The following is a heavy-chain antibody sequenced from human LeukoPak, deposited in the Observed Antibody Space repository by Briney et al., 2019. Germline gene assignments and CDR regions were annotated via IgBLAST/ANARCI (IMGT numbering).Heavy chain of an antibody. J-gene: IGHJ4*02. D-gene: IGHD4-17*01. Sequence: GGSLRLSCAASGFTFSSYSMNWVRQAPGKGLELISYTSSSSSTIYYADSVKGRFTISRDNAKNSLYLQMNSLRAEDTAVYYCASTRVTTGYWGQGTLVTVSS. CDR3: ASTRVTTGY. CDR2: TSSSSSTI. V-gene: IGHV3-48*01. CDR1: GFTFSSYS.